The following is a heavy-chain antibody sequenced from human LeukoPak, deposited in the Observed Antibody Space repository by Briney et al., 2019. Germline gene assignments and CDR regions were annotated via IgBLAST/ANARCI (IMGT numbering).Heavy chain of an antibody. Sequence: PSETLSLTCTVSGGSISSSNYYWGWIRQPPGKGLEWIGSIYYSGSTYYNPSLKSRVTISVDTSKNQFCLELSSVTATDPAVYYCARHCGTYSRRAFDIWGQGTMVPVSS. CDR2: IYYSGST. CDR1: GGSISSSNYY. D-gene: IGHD5-18*01. J-gene: IGHJ3*02. V-gene: IGHV4-39*01. CDR3: ARHCGTYSRRAFDI.